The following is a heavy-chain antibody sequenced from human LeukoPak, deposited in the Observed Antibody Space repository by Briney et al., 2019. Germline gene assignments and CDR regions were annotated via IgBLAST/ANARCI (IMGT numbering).Heavy chain of an antibody. CDR3: ARDRDYYDSSGYYPPRGSFDY. J-gene: IGHJ4*02. V-gene: IGHV4-34*01. CDR1: GGSFSGYY. D-gene: IGHD3-22*01. Sequence: SETLSLTCAVYGGSFSGYYWSWIRQPPGKGLEWIGEINHSGSTNYNPSLKSRVTISVDTSKNQLSLKLRSVTAADTAVYYCARDRDYYDSSGYYPPRGSFDYWGQGTLVTVSS. CDR2: INHSGST.